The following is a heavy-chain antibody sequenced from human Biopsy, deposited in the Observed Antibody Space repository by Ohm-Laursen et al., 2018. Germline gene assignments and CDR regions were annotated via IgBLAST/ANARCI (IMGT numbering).Heavy chain of an antibody. CDR3: ARDYDTSSYYYVS. J-gene: IGHJ5*02. D-gene: IGHD3-22*01. CDR1: GGSISNNNYY. CDR2: IFYRGST. V-gene: IGHV4-39*01. Sequence: SETLSLTCAVSGGSISNNNYYWGWIRQPPGKGLEWIGSIFYRGSTHYKPSLKSRVNISVGTPKNQFSLKLNSVTAADTAVYYCARDYDTSSYYYVSWGQGTLVTVSS.